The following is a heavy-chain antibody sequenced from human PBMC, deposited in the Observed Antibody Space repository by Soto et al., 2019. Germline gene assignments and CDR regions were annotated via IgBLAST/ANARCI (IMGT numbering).Heavy chain of an antibody. J-gene: IGHJ6*03. CDR3: ARVRVPAEYYYYYYMDV. CDR2: IYYSGST. D-gene: IGHD2-2*01. Sequence: QVQLQESGPGLVKPSETLSLTCTVSGGSISSYYWSWIRQPPGKGLEWIGYIYYSGSTNYNPSLKSRVTISVDTSKNQCSLKLSSVTAADTAVYYCARVRVPAEYYYYYYMDVWGTGTTVTVSS. CDR1: GGSISSYY. V-gene: IGHV4-59*01.